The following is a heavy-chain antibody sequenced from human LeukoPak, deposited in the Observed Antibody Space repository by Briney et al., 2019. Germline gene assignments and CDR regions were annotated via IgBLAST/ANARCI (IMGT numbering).Heavy chain of an antibody. D-gene: IGHD3-22*01. J-gene: IGHJ3*02. Sequence: ASVKVSCKAAGYTFTSYGISWVRQAPGQGLGWMGWISAYNGNTNYAQKLQGRVTMTTDTSTSTAYMELRSLRSDDTAVYYCARDLSYDSSGYYRNDAFDIWGQGTMVTVSS. V-gene: IGHV1-18*01. CDR3: ARDLSYDSSGYYRNDAFDI. CDR2: ISAYNGNT. CDR1: GYTFTSYG.